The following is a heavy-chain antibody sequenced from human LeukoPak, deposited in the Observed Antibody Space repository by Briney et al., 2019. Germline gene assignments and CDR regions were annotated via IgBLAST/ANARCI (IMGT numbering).Heavy chain of an antibody. Sequence: PGESLKIACKGSGYNFATYWIAWVRQMPGRGLEWMGIIYPGDSDARYSPSFQGQVTISADKSISTAYLQWSSLRASDTAMYYCARVGVGAFAPPRALNDVFAIWGEPRMVIVSS. CDR1: GYNFATYW. CDR2: IYPGDSDA. J-gene: IGHJ3*02. CDR3: ARVGVGAFAPPRALNDVFAI. D-gene: IGHD1-26*01. V-gene: IGHV5-51*01.